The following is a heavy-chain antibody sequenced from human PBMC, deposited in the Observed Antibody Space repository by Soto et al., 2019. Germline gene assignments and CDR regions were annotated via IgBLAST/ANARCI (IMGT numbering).Heavy chain of an antibody. Sequence: ASVKVSCKASGYSFTDYYIRCGRQAPGEGREWLGGINPKSGGTSTRQTFQGWVTLTRDRSISTVYMELTRVRADDTAVYFCAMRHSTACSNCVCSFFDHQQLDVWGQGTTVPVSS. V-gene: IGHV1-2*04. J-gene: IGHJ6*02. CDR1: GYSFTDYY. CDR2: INPKSGGT. D-gene: IGHD2-8*01. CDR3: AMRHSTACSNCVCSFFDHQQLDV.